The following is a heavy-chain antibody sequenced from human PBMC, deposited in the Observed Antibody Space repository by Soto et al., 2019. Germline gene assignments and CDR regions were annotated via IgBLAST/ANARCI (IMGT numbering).Heavy chain of an antibody. Sequence: GGSLRLSCAASGFTFSDYYMSWIRQAPGKGLEWVSYISSSGSTIYYADSVKGRFTISRDNAKNSLYLQMNSLRAEDTAVYYCAREPQNLVDMAPYGYYYYMDVWGKGTTVTVSS. CDR3: AREPQNLVDMAPYGYYYYMDV. CDR2: ISSSGSTI. J-gene: IGHJ6*03. D-gene: IGHD3-9*01. CDR1: GFTFSDYY. V-gene: IGHV3-11*01.